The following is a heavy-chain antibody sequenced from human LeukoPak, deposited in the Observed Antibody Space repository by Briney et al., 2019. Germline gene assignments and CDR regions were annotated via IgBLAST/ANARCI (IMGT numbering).Heavy chain of an antibody. CDR1: GDPVTRGSYY. D-gene: IGHD3-10*01. J-gene: IGHJ4*02. Sequence: SETLSLTCSVSGDPVTRGSYYWSWIRQPPGKGLEWIGYIYYTGSTNYNPSLKSRVTISVDTSKNQFSLKLSSVTAADTAMYYCARARGGLLVQGFDHWGQGSLVTVSS. V-gene: IGHV4-61*01. CDR3: ARARGGLLVQGFDH. CDR2: IYYTGST.